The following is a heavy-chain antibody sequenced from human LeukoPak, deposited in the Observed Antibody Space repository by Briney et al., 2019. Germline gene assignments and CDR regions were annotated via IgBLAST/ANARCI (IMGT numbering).Heavy chain of an antibody. Sequence: GGSLRLSCAASGFTLSSYGMHWVRQAPGKGLEWVAFIRYDGSNKYYADSVKGQFTISRDNSKNTLFMQMNSLKTEDTAVYYCAKDQAPVYGDYLGYWGQGTLVTVSS. D-gene: IGHD4-17*01. V-gene: IGHV3-30*02. CDR1: GFTLSSYG. CDR3: AKDQAPVYGDYLGY. J-gene: IGHJ4*02. CDR2: IRYDGSNK.